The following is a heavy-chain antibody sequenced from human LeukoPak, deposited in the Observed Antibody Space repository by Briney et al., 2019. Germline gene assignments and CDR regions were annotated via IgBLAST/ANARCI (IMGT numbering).Heavy chain of an antibody. CDR3: ARSRDAYNAPDY. Sequence: SQTLSLTCSVSGGSISTEGYYWTWIRQHPGKGLELIGYIYHTGSTYYNPSLKSRVTISLETSKNQFSLRLSSVTAADTAMYYCARSRDAYNAPDYWGQGTLVTVSS. D-gene: IGHD5-24*01. CDR1: GGSISTEGYY. V-gene: IGHV4-31*03. J-gene: IGHJ4*02. CDR2: IYHTGST.